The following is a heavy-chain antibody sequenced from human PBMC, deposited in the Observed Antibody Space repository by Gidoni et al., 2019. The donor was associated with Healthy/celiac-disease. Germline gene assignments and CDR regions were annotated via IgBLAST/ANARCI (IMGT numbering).Heavy chain of an antibody. J-gene: IGHJ4*02. D-gene: IGHD6-6*01. CDR2: INHSGST. CDR1: GGSFSGYY. CDR3: ARDGAARPRGADY. V-gene: IGHV4-34*01. Sequence: QVQLQQWGAGLLKPSETLSLTCAVYGGSFSGYYWSWIRQPPGKGLEWIGEINHSGSTNYNPSLKSRVTISVDTSKNQFSLKLSSVTAADTAVYYCARDGAARPRGADYWGQGTLVTVSS.